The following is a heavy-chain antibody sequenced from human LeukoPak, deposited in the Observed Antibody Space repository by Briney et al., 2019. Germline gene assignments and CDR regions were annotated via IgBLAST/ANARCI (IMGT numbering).Heavy chain of an antibody. Sequence: PGGPLTLSCAASGFIFSSYRMQCPPHAPGGGGVWLSRLNSDGSSTSNADSVKGAFTISSNNAKNTLYPQMNSLRAEGTAVYYCARDRGYYDIGGYFEYWGRGTLVTVSA. CDR2: LNSDGSST. CDR3: ARDRGYYDIGGYFEY. J-gene: IGHJ4*02. CDR1: GFIFSSYR. D-gene: IGHD3-22*01. V-gene: IGHV3-74*01.